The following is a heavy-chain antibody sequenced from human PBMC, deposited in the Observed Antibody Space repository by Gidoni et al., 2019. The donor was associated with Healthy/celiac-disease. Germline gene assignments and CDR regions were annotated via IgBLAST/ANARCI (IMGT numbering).Heavy chain of an antibody. CDR3: ARDGADIVLMVAGWFDP. CDR2: IKPSGGST. V-gene: IGHV1-46*01. Sequence: QVQLVQSGAEVKKPGASVTVSCKASGSTFTSYYMHWVRQAPGQGLEWMGIIKPSGGSTSYAQKFQGRVTMTRDTSTSTVYMELSSLRSEDTAVYYCARDGADIVLMVAGWFDPWGQGTLVTVSS. D-gene: IGHD2-8*01. CDR1: GSTFTSYY. J-gene: IGHJ5*02.